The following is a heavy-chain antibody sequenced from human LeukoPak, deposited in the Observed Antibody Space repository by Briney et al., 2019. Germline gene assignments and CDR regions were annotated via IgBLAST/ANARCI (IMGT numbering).Heavy chain of an antibody. CDR1: GGSISSSSYY. V-gene: IGHV4-39*01. Sequence: PSETLSLTCTVSGGSISSSSYYWGWIRQPPGKGLEWIGRIYYSGSTYYNPSLKSRVNISVDTSKNQFSLKLSSVTAADTAVYYCARQDIVVVPAAINYWGQGTLVTVSS. CDR3: ARQDIVVVPAAINY. D-gene: IGHD2-2*02. J-gene: IGHJ4*02. CDR2: IYYSGST.